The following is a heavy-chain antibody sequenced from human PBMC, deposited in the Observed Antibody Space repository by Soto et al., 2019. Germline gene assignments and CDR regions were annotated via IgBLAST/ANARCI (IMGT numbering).Heavy chain of an antibody. D-gene: IGHD3-22*01. Sequence: GGSLRLSCAASGFTFSSYSMNWVRQAPGKGLEWVSYISSSSSTIYYADSVKGRFTISRDNAKSSLYLQMNSLRDEDTAVYYCARDPSPYYYDSSGYPSDYWGQGTLVTVSS. CDR3: ARDPSPYYYDSSGYPSDY. CDR2: ISSSSSTI. J-gene: IGHJ4*02. CDR1: GFTFSSYS. V-gene: IGHV3-48*02.